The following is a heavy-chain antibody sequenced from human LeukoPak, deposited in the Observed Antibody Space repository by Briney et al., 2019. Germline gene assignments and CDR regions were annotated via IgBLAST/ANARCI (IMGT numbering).Heavy chain of an antibody. J-gene: IGHJ6*03. CDR1: GFTFSSYP. CDR2: ISNDGSKQ. V-gene: IGHV3-30*04. Sequence: GGSLRLSCAAAGFTFSSYPMHRVRQAPGKGLEWVAVISNDGSKQYYADSVKGRFTISRDNSKNTLSLQMKSLRAEDTAVFSCARASEGDYVVYYLDVWGKRTTVTVSS. CDR3: ARASEGDYVVYYLDV. D-gene: IGHD4-17*01.